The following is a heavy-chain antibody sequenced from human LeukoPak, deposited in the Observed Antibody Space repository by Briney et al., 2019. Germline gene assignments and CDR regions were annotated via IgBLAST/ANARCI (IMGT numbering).Heavy chain of an antibody. D-gene: IGHD3-10*01. J-gene: IGHJ4*02. CDR1: GFTFSSYS. CDR3: ARTSRAGGMVRGVTPGYFDY. CDR2: ISSSGSYI. V-gene: IGHV3-21*01. Sequence: GGSLRLSCAASGFTFSSYSMNWVRQAPGKGLEWVSSISSSGSYIYYADSVKGRFTISRDNAKNSLYLQMNSLRAEDTAVYYCARTSRAGGMVRGVTPGYFDYWGQGTLVTVSS.